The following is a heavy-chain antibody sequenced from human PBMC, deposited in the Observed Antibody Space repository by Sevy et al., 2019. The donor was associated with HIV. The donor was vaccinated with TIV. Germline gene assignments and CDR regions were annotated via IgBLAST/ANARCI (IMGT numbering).Heavy chain of an antibody. CDR1: GDSVSSNSAA. V-gene: IGHV6-1*01. D-gene: IGHD1-20*01. Sequence: KQSQTLSLTCAISGDSVSSNSAAWNWIRQSPSRGLEWLGRTYYRSKWYNDYAVSVKSRITINPDTSKNQFSLQLNSVTPEDTAVYYCARDGSYLNNWNDGPRWFYPWGQGTLVTVSS. J-gene: IGHJ5*02. CDR2: TYYRSKWYN. CDR3: ARDGSYLNNWNDGPRWFYP.